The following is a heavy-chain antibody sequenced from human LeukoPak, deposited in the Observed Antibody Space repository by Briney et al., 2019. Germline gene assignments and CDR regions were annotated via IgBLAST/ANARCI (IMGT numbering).Heavy chain of an antibody. J-gene: IGHJ6*03. Sequence: GASVKASCKASGYTFTSYDINWVRQATGQGLEWMGWMNPNSGNTGYAQKFQGRVIMTRNTSISTAYMELSSLRSEDTAVYYCARMLVSRSYYYYYMDVWGKGTTVTVSS. CDR1: GYTFTSYD. CDR2: MNPNSGNT. CDR3: ARMLVSRSYYYYYMDV. V-gene: IGHV1-8*01. D-gene: IGHD2-8*01.